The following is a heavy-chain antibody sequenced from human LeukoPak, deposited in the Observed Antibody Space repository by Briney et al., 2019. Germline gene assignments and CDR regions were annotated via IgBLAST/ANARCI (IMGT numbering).Heavy chain of an antibody. Sequence: GGSQRLSCAASGFTFSSYGMHWVRQAPGKGLEWVAVISYDGSNKYYADSVKGRFTISRDNSKSTLYLQMNSLRAEDTAVYYCAKLVEAVAGKDYWGQGTLVTVSS. CDR1: GFTFSSYG. CDR3: AKLVEAVAGKDY. CDR2: ISYDGSNK. J-gene: IGHJ4*02. V-gene: IGHV3-30*18. D-gene: IGHD6-19*01.